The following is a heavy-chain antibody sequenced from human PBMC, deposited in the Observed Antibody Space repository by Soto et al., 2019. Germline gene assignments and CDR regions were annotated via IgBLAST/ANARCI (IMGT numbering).Heavy chain of an antibody. Sequence: ASVKVSCKASGYTFTGYYMHWVRQAPGQGLEWMGWINPNSGGTNYAQKFQGWVTMTRDTSISTAYMELSRLRSDDTAVYYCARGGGGALQTDYYYGMDVWGQGTTVTVSS. D-gene: IGHD1-26*01. CDR1: GYTFTGYY. CDR3: ARGGGGALQTDYYYGMDV. J-gene: IGHJ6*02. CDR2: INPNSGGT. V-gene: IGHV1-2*04.